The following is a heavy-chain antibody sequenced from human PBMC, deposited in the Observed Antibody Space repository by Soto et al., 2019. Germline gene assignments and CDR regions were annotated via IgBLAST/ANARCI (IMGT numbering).Heavy chain of an antibody. J-gene: IGHJ6*02. CDR2: INAGNGNT. D-gene: IGHD3-10*01. CDR3: ARVTPLTYGSHSLDYYGMDV. CDR1: GYTFTSYA. V-gene: IGHV1-3*01. Sequence: ASVEVSCKXSGYTFTSYAMHWVRQAPGQRLEWMGWINAGNGNTKYSQKFQGRVTITRDTSASTAYMELSSLRSEDTAVYYCARVTPLTYGSHSLDYYGMDVWGQGTTVTVSS.